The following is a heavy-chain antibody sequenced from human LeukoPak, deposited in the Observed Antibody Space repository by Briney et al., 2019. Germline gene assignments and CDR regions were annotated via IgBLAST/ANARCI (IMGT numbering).Heavy chain of an antibody. J-gene: IGHJ5*02. CDR1: GGSFSGYY. CDR3: ARVGPDYFDYNWFDP. Sequence: ETLSLTCAVYGGSFSGYYWSWIRQPPGKGLEWIGEINHSGSTNYNPSLRSRVTISVDTSKNQFSLKLSSVTAADTAVYYCARVGPDYFDYNWFDPWGQGTLVTVSS. D-gene: IGHD2/OR15-2a*01. V-gene: IGHV4-34*01. CDR2: INHSGST.